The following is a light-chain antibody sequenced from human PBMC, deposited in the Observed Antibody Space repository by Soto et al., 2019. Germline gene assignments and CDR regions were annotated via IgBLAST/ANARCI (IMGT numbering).Light chain of an antibody. V-gene: IGLV2-14*01. CDR2: EVT. J-gene: IGLJ3*02. CDR1: SSDVGAYKY. CDR3: SSYTSSSTLV. Sequence: QSVLTQPASVSGSPGQSIAISCTGTSSDVGAYKYVSWYQQHPGKAPKLMIYEVTNRPSGVSRRFSGSKSGNTASLTISGLQPEDEADYYCSSYTSSSTLVFGGGTKLTVL.